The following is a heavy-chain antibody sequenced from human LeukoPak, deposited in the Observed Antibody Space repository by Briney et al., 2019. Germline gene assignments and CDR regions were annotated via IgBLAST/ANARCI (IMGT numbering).Heavy chain of an antibody. D-gene: IGHD3-16*02. J-gene: IGHJ3*02. CDR2: ISSSGSTI. CDR1: GFTFSSYG. V-gene: IGHV3-48*04. Sequence: GGTLRLSCAASGFTFSSYGMSWVRQAPGNGLEWVSYISSSGSTIYYADSVKGRFTISRDNAKNSLYLQMNSLRAEDTAVYYCATSPYDYVWGSYRPAGAFDIWGQGTMVTVSS. CDR3: ATSPYDYVWGSYRPAGAFDI.